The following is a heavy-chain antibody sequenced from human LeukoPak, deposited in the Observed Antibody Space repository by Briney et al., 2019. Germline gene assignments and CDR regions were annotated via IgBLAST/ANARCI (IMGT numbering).Heavy chain of an antibody. Sequence: PGGSLRLSCAASGFTFSSYAMSWVRQAPGKGLEWVSAISGSGGSTYYADSVKGRSTISRDNSKPTLYLQMNSLRAGDMGVYYCAKDIPIQWLVRGPFVYWGEGAMVAVSS. D-gene: IGHD6-19*01. V-gene: IGHV3-23*01. CDR1: GFTFSSYA. CDR3: AKDIPIQWLVRGPFVY. CDR2: ISGSGGST. J-gene: IGHJ4*02.